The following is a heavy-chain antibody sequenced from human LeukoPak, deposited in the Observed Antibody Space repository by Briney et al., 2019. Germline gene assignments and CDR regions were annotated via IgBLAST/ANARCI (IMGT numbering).Heavy chain of an antibody. CDR1: GFSISSGYY. V-gene: IGHV4-61*01. Sequence: SETLSLTCTVSGFSISSGYYGSWIRQPRGKGLEWIGYIYYSGSTNYNPSLKSRVTISVDTSKNQFSLKLSSVTAADTAVYYCAREGDYYDSSGYFGWFDPWGQGTLVTVSS. J-gene: IGHJ5*02. D-gene: IGHD3-22*01. CDR2: IYYSGST. CDR3: AREGDYYDSSGYFGWFDP.